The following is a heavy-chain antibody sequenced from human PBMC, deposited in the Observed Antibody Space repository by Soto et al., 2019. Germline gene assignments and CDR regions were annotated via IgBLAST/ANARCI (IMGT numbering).Heavy chain of an antibody. CDR2: ISAYNGNT. J-gene: IGHJ6*02. Sequence: QVQLVQSGGEVKKPGASVKVSCKASGYTFTTYDLSWVRQAPGQGLEWMGWISAYNGNTNYAQNLPGRGTMTTYTSTSTAYMELRSLRSHDTTVYYGARVIGYYYRTDVWGPGTTFTVSS. D-gene: IGHD3-22*01. CDR3: ARVIGYYYRTDV. V-gene: IGHV1-18*01. CDR1: GYTFTTYD.